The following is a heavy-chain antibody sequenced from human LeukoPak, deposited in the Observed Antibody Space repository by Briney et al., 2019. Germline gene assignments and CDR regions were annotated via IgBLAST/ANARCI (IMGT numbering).Heavy chain of an antibody. Sequence: SETLSLTCTVSGGSISSSTYYWGWIRQPPGKGLEWIGEINHSGSTNYNPSLKSRVTISVDTSKNQFSLKLSSVTAADTAVYYCARGGSMIVVTNDYWGQGTLVTVSS. CDR1: GGSISSSTYY. V-gene: IGHV4-39*07. D-gene: IGHD3-22*01. J-gene: IGHJ4*02. CDR3: ARGGSMIVVTNDY. CDR2: INHSGST.